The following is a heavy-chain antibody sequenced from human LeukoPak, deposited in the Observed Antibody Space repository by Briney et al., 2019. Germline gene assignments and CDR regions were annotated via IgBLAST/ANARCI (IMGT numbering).Heavy chain of an antibody. CDR3: ARGNWNYASFWFDP. CDR2: ISYSGST. V-gene: IGHV4-59*01. CDR1: GGSFSGYY. J-gene: IGHJ5*02. D-gene: IGHD1-7*01. Sequence: PSETLSLTCAVYGGSFSGYYWSWIRQPPGKGLEWIGYISYSGSTNYNPFLKSRVSISVETSKNQFSLKLSSVTAADTAVYYCARGNWNYASFWFDPWGQGTLVTVSS.